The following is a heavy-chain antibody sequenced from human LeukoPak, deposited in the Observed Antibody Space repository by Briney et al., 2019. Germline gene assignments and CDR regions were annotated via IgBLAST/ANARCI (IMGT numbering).Heavy chain of an antibody. J-gene: IGHJ4*02. CDR1: GGSISSSSYY. D-gene: IGHD3-10*01. Sequence: SETLSLTCTVSGGSISSSSYYWGWIRQPPGKGLEWIGYIYYSGSTNYNPSLKSRVTISVDTSKNQFSLKLSSVTAADTAIYYCAKHYMGSSYNHGLDCWGQGTLVTVSS. CDR2: IYYSGST. CDR3: AKHYMGSSYNHGLDC. V-gene: IGHV4-61*05.